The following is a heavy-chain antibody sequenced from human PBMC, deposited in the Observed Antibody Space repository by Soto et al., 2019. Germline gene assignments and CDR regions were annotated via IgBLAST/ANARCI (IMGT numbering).Heavy chain of an antibody. Sequence: QLQLQESGPGLVKPSETLSLTCSVSDDSINSDKYYWGWIRQPPGKGLEWIGSIYNRGKAYYNPSRQNRVPISRDKSRSQFSLKLNSVTAADSAVYFCARLEGLATVSYYFDFWGPGALVTVSS. CDR3: ARLEGLATVSYYFDF. V-gene: IGHV4-39*01. D-gene: IGHD3-9*01. CDR2: IYNRGKA. CDR1: DDSINSDKYY. J-gene: IGHJ4*02.